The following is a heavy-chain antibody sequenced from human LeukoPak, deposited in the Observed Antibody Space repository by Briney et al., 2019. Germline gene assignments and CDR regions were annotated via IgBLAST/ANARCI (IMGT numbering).Heavy chain of an antibody. V-gene: IGHV4-4*07. J-gene: IGHJ6*02. CDR1: GGSISSYY. Sequence: ASETLSLTCTVSGGSISSYYWSWIRQPAGKGLEWIGRIYTSGSTNYNPSLKSRVTMSVDTSKNQFSLKLSSVTAADTAVYYCARDGNYDFWSGSSFYYYGMDVWGQGTTVTVSS. CDR2: IYTSGST. CDR3: ARDGNYDFWSGSSFYYYGMDV. D-gene: IGHD3-3*01.